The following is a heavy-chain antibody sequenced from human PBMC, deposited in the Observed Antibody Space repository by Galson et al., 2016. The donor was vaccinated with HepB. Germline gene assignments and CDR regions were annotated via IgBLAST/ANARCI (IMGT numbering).Heavy chain of an antibody. CDR3: VKEGYQELSDGAFDI. J-gene: IGHJ3*02. V-gene: IGHV3-74*01. CDR1: GFTFSSYW. D-gene: IGHD2-2*01. Sequence: SLRLSCAASGFTFSSYWMHWVRQAPGRGLVWVSRINTDGSRTNYADSVKGRVTISRDNAKNTVYLQMSSLRIEDTAVYFCVKEGYQELSDGAFDIWGQGTMVTVSS. CDR2: INTDGSRT.